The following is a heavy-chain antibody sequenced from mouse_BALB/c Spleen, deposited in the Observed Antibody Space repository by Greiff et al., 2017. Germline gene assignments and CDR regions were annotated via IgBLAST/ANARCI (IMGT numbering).Heavy chain of an antibody. CDR3: ARGDPYSSGYPWFAY. D-gene: IGHD3-1*01. J-gene: IGHJ3*01. CDR2: IWGDGST. Sequence: VKLMESGPGLVAPSQSLSITCTVSGFSLTGYGVNWVRQPPGKGLEWLGMIWGDGSTDYNSALKSRLSISKDNSKSQVFLKMNSLQTDDTARYYCARGDPYSSGYPWFAYWGQGTLVTVSA. V-gene: IGHV2-6-7*01. CDR1: GFSLTGYG.